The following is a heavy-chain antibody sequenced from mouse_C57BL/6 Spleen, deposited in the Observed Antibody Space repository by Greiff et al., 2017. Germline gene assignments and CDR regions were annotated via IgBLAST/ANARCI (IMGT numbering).Heavy chain of an antibody. V-gene: IGHV1-55*01. CDR1: GYTFTSYW. D-gene: IGHD1-1*01. CDR3: ARDYGSSHTFDY. J-gene: IGHJ2*01. Sequence: QVQLQQPGAELVKPGASVKMSCKASGYTFTSYWITWVKQRPGQGLEWIGDIYPGSGSTNYNEKFKGKATLTVDTSSSTAYMQLSSLTSEDPSVYYCARDYGSSHTFDYWGQGTTLTVSS. CDR2: IYPGSGST.